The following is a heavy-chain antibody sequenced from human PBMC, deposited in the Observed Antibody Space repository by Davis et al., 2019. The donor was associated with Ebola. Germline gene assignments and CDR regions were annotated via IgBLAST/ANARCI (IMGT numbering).Heavy chain of an antibody. CDR1: GFAFSVYY. D-gene: IGHD3-22*01. Sequence: GESLKISCAASGFAFSVYYMDWVRLTPGKGLEWVSSTSGGGGITYYADSVKGRFTISRDKSKNTLYLQMNGLRAEDTATYYCAKSGGSYETNGYFDYWGQGTLVTVSS. J-gene: IGHJ4*02. V-gene: IGHV3-23*01. CDR2: TSGGGGIT. CDR3: AKSGGSYETNGYFDY.